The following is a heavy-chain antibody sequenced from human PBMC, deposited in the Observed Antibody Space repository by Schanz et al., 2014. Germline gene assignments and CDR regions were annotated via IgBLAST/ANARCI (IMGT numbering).Heavy chain of an antibody. V-gene: IGHV3-33*01. CDR2: IWYDGSNK. J-gene: IGHJ4*02. CDR3: ARGGDFDY. CDR1: GFTFSSYG. Sequence: QVQLVESGGGVVQPGRSLRLSCAASGFTFSSYGMHWVRQAPGKGLEWVAIIWYDGSNKYYADSVKGRFTISRDNSKNTLFLQMNSLRAEDTAVYYCARGGDFDYWGQGTLVTVSS.